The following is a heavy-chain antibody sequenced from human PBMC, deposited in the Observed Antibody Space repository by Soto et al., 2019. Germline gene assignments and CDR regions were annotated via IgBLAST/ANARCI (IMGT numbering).Heavy chain of an antibody. V-gene: IGHV3-66*01. J-gene: IGHJ4*02. CDR1: GFTVSSNY. Sequence: PGGSLRLSCAASGFTVSSNYMSWVRQAPGKGLEWVSVIYSGGSTYYADSVKGIFTISRDNSKNTLYLQMNSLRAEDTAVYYCATQKGYYYDSSGYYRDQGGFDYWGQGTLVTVSS. CDR2: IYSGGST. D-gene: IGHD3-22*01. CDR3: ATQKGYYYDSSGYYRDQGGFDY.